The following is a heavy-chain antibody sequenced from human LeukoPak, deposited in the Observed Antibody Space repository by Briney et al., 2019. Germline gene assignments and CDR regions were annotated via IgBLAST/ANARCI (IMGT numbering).Heavy chain of an antibody. CDR1: GFTFSAYS. J-gene: IGHJ4*02. CDR3: ARDRGGTGWLTFDY. D-gene: IGHD3-10*01. Sequence: GGSLTLTCVASGFTFSAYSLNWVRQAPGRGLEWVSSISTSGSYMYYADSLKGRFTISRDNAKDTLFLEMSSLRAEGTAMYYCARDRGGTGWLTFDYWGQGTLVTVSS. CDR2: ISTSGSYM. V-gene: IGHV3-21*01.